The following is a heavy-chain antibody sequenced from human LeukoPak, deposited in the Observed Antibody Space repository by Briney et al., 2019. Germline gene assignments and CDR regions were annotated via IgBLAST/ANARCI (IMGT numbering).Heavy chain of an antibody. Sequence: GRSLRLSCAASGLTFSSYGMHWARQAPGKGLEWVAVIWYDGSNKYYADSVKGRFTISRDNSKNTLYLQMNSLRAEDTAVYYCARAAPFWIVGGSGDFDYWGQGTLVTVSS. CDR1: GLTFSSYG. D-gene: IGHD1-26*01. CDR2: IWYDGSNK. J-gene: IGHJ4*02. CDR3: ARAAPFWIVGGSGDFDY. V-gene: IGHV3-33*01.